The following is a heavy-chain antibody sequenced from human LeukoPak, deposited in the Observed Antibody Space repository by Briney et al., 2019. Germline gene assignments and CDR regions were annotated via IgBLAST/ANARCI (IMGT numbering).Heavy chain of an antibody. D-gene: IGHD1-14*01. CDR1: GGSISSSSYY. CDR2: IYYSGST. CDR3: ASVANRYYMDV. J-gene: IGHJ6*03. V-gene: IGHV4-39*01. Sequence: SETLSLTYTVSGGSISSSSYYWGWIRQPPGKGLEWIGSIYYSGSTYYNPSLKSRVTISVDTSKNQFSLKLSSVTAADTAVYYCASVANRYYMDVWGKGTTVTISS.